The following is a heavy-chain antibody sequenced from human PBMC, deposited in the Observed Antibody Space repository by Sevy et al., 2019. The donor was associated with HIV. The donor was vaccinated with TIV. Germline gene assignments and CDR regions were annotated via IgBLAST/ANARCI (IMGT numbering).Heavy chain of an antibody. CDR3: XXXXXXXXXXRTYFDY. Sequence: ASVGVSCKASGYSFTSYGISWVRQAPGQGLEWMGWIGVYNGNENSAQKLQGGVTMTTDKSTRTAYYHLTNLTSDETXXXXXXXXXXXXXXXRTYFDYWGQGTMVTVSS. V-gene: IGHV1-18*01. J-gene: IGHJ4*02. CDR2: IGVYNGNE. CDR1: GYSFTSYG.